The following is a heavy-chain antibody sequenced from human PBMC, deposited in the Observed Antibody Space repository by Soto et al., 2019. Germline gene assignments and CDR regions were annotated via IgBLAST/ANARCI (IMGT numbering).Heavy chain of an antibody. CDR3: AHALSSGSQAFDY. J-gene: IGHJ4*02. D-gene: IGHD3-22*01. Sequence: QITLKESGPTLVKPTQTLTLTCTFSGFSLTSSGVGVAWIRQPPGKALEWLALIYWDDDKRYSPSLKSRLISTRDTSKNQVVLTMTDVDPIDTATYYCAHALSSGSQAFDYWGQGTLVTVSS. V-gene: IGHV2-5*02. CDR2: IYWDDDK. CDR1: GFSLTSSGVG.